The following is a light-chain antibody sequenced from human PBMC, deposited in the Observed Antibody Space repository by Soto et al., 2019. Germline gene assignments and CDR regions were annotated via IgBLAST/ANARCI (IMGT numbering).Light chain of an antibody. Sequence: DIHMTQSPSSVSASVGDTVTITCRASQVISAWLAWYQQKPGRAPKLLIYKGTNLQLGVPPRFSVSASETDFTFTLTITSLQPDDFATYYCHQASSFPLSFGGGTKVEI. V-gene: IGKV1-12*01. CDR2: KGT. CDR3: HQASSFPLS. CDR1: QVISAW. J-gene: IGKJ4*01.